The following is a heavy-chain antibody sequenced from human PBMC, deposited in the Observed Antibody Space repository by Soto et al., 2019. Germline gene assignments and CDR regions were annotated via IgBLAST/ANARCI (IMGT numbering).Heavy chain of an antibody. V-gene: IGHV2-5*01. CDR2: IYWNDEI. D-gene: IGHD4-17*01. Sequence: VTVKESGPTLAKPTQTLTLTCSFTGFSLSSSGAGVGWFRQSPGKALEWLALIYWNDEIRYSPSLASRLTITKDTAKDQVVLTLTNLGPVDTATYYCSHLDLRGFSDYTRGWDVWGQGTTVTVSS. CDR1: GFSLSSSGAG. CDR3: SHLDLRGFSDYTRGWDV. J-gene: IGHJ6*02.